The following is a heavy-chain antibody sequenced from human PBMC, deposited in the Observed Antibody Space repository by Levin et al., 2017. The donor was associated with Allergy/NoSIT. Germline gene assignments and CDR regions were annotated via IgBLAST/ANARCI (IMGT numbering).Heavy chain of an antibody. CDR3: CTEGCSGGGCYFNY. CDR2: IKGKIDGGVT. V-gene: IGHV3-15*01. D-gene: IGHD2-15*01. J-gene: IGHJ4*02. CDR1: GFPFINAW. Sequence: PGGSLRLSCAASGFPFINAWLSWVRQAPGEGLEWVGRIKGKIDGGVTDYAAPVKDRFTISRDDSKNMIYLQMNSLRIEDTAVYYCCTEGCSGGGCYFNYWGQGSLVTVSS.